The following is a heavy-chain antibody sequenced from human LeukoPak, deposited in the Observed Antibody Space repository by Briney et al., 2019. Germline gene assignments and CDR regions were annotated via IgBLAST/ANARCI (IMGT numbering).Heavy chain of an antibody. CDR3: ARGSDFFDY. V-gene: IGHV4-59*12. CDR1: GGSINNYY. CDR2: IYYGGST. J-gene: IGHJ4*02. Sequence: TSETLSLTCTVSGGSINNYYWSWIRQPPGEGLEWVGCIYYGGSTNYNPSLKSRATISLDTSKNQFSLTLNSVTAADTAVYYCARGSDFFDYWGQGTLVTVSS.